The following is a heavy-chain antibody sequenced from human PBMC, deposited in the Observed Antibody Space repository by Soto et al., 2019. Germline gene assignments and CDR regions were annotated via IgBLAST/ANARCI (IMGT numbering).Heavy chain of an antibody. CDR2: ISANDVGT. CDR3: AKAKNDYNWDNRPPFDY. Sequence: PGGSLRLSCAASGFTLRNYAMTWIRQAPGKGLEWVSLISANDVGTYYAESVKTRFTISTDQSRNTVYLQIDSLQADDTAIYYFAKAKNDYNWDNRPPFDYWGQGTLVTVSS. J-gene: IGHJ4*02. V-gene: IGHV3-23*01. CDR1: GFTLRNYA. D-gene: IGHD1-20*01.